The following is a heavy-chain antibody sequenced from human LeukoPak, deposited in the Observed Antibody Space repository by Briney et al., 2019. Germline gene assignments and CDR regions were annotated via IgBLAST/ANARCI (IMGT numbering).Heavy chain of an antibody. D-gene: IGHD5-12*01. CDR3: ASHRGYSGYEKTAAGTFVY. J-gene: IGHJ4*02. V-gene: IGHV3-23*01. CDR1: GFTFSSYA. CDR2: ISGSGGST. Sequence: PGGSLRLSCAASGFTFSSYAMSWVRQAPGKGLEWVSAISGSGGSTYYADSVKGRFTISRDNSKNTLYLQMNSLRAEDTAVYYCASHRGYSGYEKTAAGTFVYWGQGTLVTVSS.